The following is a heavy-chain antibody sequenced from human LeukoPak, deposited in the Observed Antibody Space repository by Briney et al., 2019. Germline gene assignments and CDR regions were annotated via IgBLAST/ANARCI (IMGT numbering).Heavy chain of an antibody. D-gene: IGHD3-3*01. CDR2: IIPIFGTA. CDR3: ARSSDYDFWSGYYSPPYYYYCMDV. Sequence: GASVKVSCKASGGTFSSYAISWVRQAPGQGLEWMGGIIPIFGTANYAQKFQGRVTITTDESTSTAYMELSSMRSEDTAVYYCARSSDYDFWSGYYSPPYYYYCMDVWGKGTTVTVSS. CDR1: GGTFSSYA. J-gene: IGHJ6*03. V-gene: IGHV1-69*05.